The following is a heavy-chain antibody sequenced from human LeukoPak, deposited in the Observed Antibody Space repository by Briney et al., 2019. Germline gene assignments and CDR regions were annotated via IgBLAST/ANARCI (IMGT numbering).Heavy chain of an antibody. Sequence: ASVKLSCTASGYTFSRYYMHWVRRAPGQGLEWMGIINPSGGSTSYAQRFQGRVTMTSDTSTNTVYMELSSLRSEDTAVYYCARAPEWLPLDYWGQGTLVTVSS. D-gene: IGHD3-3*01. CDR2: INPSGGST. V-gene: IGHV1-46*01. J-gene: IGHJ4*02. CDR1: GYTFSRYY. CDR3: ARAPEWLPLDY.